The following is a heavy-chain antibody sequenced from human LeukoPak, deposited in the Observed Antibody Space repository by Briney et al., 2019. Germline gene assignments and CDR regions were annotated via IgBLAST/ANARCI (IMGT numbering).Heavy chain of an antibody. D-gene: IGHD4-17*01. CDR3: ARSTTVTTPSNY. V-gene: IGHV3-30*04. J-gene: IGHJ4*02. Sequence: GGSLRLSCAASGFTFSSYAMHWVRQAPGKGLEWVAVISYDGSNKYYADSVKGRFTISRDNSKNTLYLQVNSLRAEDTAVYYCARSTTVTTPSNYWGQGTLVAVSS. CDR1: GFTFSSYA. CDR2: ISYDGSNK.